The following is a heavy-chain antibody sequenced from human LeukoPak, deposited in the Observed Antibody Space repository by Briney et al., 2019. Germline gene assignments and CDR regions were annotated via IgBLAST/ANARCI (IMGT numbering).Heavy chain of an antibody. CDR3: ARKHWGSEY. J-gene: IGHJ4*02. CDR2: INHSGST. V-gene: IGHV4-34*01. Sequence: SETLSLTCAVYGGSFSGYYWSWIRQPPGKGLEWIGEINHSGSTNYNPSLKSRVTISVDTSKNQFSLKLSSVTATDTAVYYCARKHWGSEYWGQGTLVTVSS. D-gene: IGHD7-27*01. CDR1: GGSFSGYY.